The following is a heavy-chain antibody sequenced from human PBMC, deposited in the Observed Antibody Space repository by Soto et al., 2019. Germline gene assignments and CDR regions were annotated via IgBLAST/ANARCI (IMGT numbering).Heavy chain of an antibody. D-gene: IGHD1-26*01. CDR2: IYYSGST. CDR1: GGSISSYY. CDR3: ARQYGGSYADY. V-gene: IGHV4-59*08. J-gene: IGHJ4*02. Sequence: PSETLSLTCTVSGGSISSYYWSLIRQPPGKGLEWIGYIYYSGSTNYNPSLKSRVTISVDTSKNQLSLKLSSVTAADTAVYYCARQYGGSYADYWGQGTLVTVSS.